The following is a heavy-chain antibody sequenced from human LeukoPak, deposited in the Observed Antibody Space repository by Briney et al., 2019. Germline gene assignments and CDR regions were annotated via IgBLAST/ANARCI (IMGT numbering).Heavy chain of an antibody. J-gene: IGHJ4*02. D-gene: IGHD5-12*01. Sequence: ASVKVSCKASGGTLSSYAISWVRQAPGQGLEWMGRIIPILGIANYAQKFQGRVTITAGKSTSTAYMELSSLRSEDTAMYYCARAFSGYDLHSFDYWGQGTLVTVSS. V-gene: IGHV1-69*04. CDR3: ARAFSGYDLHSFDY. CDR1: GGTLSSYA. CDR2: IIPILGIA.